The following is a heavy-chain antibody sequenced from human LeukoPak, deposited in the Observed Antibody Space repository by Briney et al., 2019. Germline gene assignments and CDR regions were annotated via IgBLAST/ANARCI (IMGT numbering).Heavy chain of an antibody. J-gene: IGHJ4*02. D-gene: IGHD3-3*01. V-gene: IGHV3-21*01. Sequence: PGGSLRLSCAASGFTFSSYSMNWVRQAPGKGLEWVSSISSSSSYIYYADSVKGRFTISRDNAKNSLYLQMNSLRAEDTAVYYCARDFRRYDFWGGYQGDYWGQGTLVTVSS. CDR3: ARDFRRYDFWGGYQGDY. CDR2: ISSSSSYI. CDR1: GFTFSSYS.